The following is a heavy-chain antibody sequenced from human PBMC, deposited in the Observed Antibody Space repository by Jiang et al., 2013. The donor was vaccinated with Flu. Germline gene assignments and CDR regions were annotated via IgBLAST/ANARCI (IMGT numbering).Heavy chain of an antibody. D-gene: IGHD6-13*01. CDR1: GYAFPSHG. Sequence: SGAEVKKPGASVKVFCKASGYAFPSHGVSWVRQAPGQGFEWMGWISTSSGHTNYTQKLQGRVTMTRDTSASTAYMELSSLRSEDTAVYYCIARGIAAAGYFDYWGQGTLVTVSS. V-gene: IGHV1-18*01. J-gene: IGHJ4*02. CDR3: IARGIAAAGYFDY. CDR2: ISTSSGHT.